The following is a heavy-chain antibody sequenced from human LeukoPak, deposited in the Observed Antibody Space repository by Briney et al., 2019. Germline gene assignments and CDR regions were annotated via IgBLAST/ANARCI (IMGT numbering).Heavy chain of an antibody. V-gene: IGHV7-4-1*02. D-gene: IGHD3-10*01. CDR2: INTNTGNP. Sequence: ASVKVSCKASGYTFTSYAMNWVRQAPGQGLEWMGWINTNTGNPTYAQGFTGRFVFSLDTSVSTAYLQISSLKAEDTAVYYCARDLLPGTMVRGRDYWGQGTLVTVSS. J-gene: IGHJ4*02. CDR3: ARDLLPGTMVRGRDY. CDR1: GYTFTSYA.